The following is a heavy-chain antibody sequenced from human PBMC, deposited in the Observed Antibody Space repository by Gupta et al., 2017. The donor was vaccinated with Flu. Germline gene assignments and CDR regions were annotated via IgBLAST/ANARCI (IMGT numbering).Heavy chain of an antibody. CDR1: GGSIGGSNW. J-gene: IGHJ5*02. CDR2: IYHSGTT. V-gene: IGHV4-4*02. D-gene: IGHD2-8*02. CDR3: SRDPRSGASDDNGFDL. Sequence: QVQLQESGPGLVKPSGTLSLTCAVSGGSIGGSNWWNWVRQPPGKGLQWIGEIYHSGTTNSNPPLTSRVTISVDRSKNQFSLNLYSVTAADTAVYYCSRDPRSGASDDNGFDLWGQGILVTVSS.